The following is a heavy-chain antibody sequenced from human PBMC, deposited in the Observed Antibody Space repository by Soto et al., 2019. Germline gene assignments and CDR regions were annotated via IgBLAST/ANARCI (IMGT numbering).Heavy chain of an antibody. D-gene: IGHD2-15*01. CDR1: GYTLTELS. CDR3: ATDFCSGGSCYYYGMDV. Sequence: ASVKVSCKVSGYTLTELSMHWVRQAPGKGLEWMGGFDPEDGETIYAQKFQGRVTMTEDTSTDTAYMELSSLRSEDTAVYYCATDFCSGGSCYYYGMDVWGQGTTVTVSS. CDR2: FDPEDGET. V-gene: IGHV1-24*01. J-gene: IGHJ6*02.